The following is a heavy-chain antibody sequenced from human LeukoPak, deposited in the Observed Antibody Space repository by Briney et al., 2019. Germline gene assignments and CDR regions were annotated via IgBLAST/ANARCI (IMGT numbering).Heavy chain of an antibody. V-gene: IGHV3-48*04. CDR2: ISSSSSTI. CDR3: ARDGRVGAYTQ. CDR1: GFTFSSYS. D-gene: IGHD1-26*01. J-gene: IGHJ4*02. Sequence: GGSLRLSCAASGFTFSSYSMNWVRQAPGKGLEWVSYISSSSSTIYYADSVKGRFTISRDNAKNSLYLQMNSLRAEDTAVYYCARDGRVGAYTQWGQGTLVTVSS.